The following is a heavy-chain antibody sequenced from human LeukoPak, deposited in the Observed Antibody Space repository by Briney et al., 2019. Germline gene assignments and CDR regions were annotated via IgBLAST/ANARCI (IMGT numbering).Heavy chain of an antibody. D-gene: IGHD1-26*01. CDR2: ISGSGGST. Sequence: PGGSLRLSCAASGFTFSSYAMSWVRQAPGKGLEWVSAISGSGGSTYYADSVKGRFTISRDNSKNTLYLQMNSLRAEDTAVYYCARASSRGVGAYRRFDYWGQGTLVTVSS. CDR1: GFTFSSYA. CDR3: ARASSRGVGAYRRFDY. J-gene: IGHJ4*02. V-gene: IGHV3-23*01.